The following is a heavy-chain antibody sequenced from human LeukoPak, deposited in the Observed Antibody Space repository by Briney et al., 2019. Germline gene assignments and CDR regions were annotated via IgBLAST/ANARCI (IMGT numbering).Heavy chain of an antibody. V-gene: IGHV3-21*01. CDR1: GFTFSSYS. D-gene: IGHD6-13*01. Sequence: GGSLRLSCAASGFTFSSYSMNWVRQAPGKGLEWVSSISSSSSYIYYADSVKGRFTISRDNAKNSLYLQMNSLRAEDTAVYYCAIAYSSSWYMGYWGQGTLVTVSS. CDR3: AIAYSSSWYMGY. CDR2: ISSSSSYI. J-gene: IGHJ4*02.